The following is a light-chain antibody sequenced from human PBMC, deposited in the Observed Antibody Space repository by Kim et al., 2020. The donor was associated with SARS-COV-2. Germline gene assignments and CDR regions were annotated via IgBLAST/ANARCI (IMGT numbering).Light chain of an antibody. CDR1: QSVSSCY. J-gene: IGKJ2*01. CDR2: GTS. CDR3: QHYDTSPPRDT. V-gene: IGKV3-20*01. Sequence: EIVLTQSPGTLSLSPGERATLSCRASQSVSSCYLAWYQQKPGQAPRLLIYGTSNRATGIPDRFSGSGSGTDFTLTNSRLEPEDFAVYYCQHYDTSPPRDTCGQGTKLE.